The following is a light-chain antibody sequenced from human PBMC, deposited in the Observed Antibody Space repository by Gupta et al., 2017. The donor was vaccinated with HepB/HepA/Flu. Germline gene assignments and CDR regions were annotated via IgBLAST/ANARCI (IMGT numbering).Light chain of an antibody. CDR1: SSNIGAGYD. J-gene: IGLJ1*01. V-gene: IGLV1-40*01. CDR3: QSYDSSLSGSGV. Sequence: QSVLTPPPSVSGAPGQRLTISCTGRSSNIGAGYDVHWYQQLPGTAPKLLIYGNSNRPSGVPDRFSGSKSGTSASLAITGLQAEDEADYYFQSYDSSLSGSGVFGTGTKVTVL. CDR2: GNS.